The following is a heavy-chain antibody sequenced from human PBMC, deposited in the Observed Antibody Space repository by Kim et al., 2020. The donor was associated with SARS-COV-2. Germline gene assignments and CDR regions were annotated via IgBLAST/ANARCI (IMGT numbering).Heavy chain of an antibody. D-gene: IGHD3-3*01. CDR2: INAGNGNT. CDR1: GYTFTSYA. V-gene: IGHV1-3*01. Sequence: ASVKVSCKASGYTFTSYAMHWVRQAPGQRLEWMGWINAGNGNTKYSQKFQGRVTITRDTSASTAYMELSSLRSEDTAVYYCATAFDDFWSGYLYYWGQGTLVTVSS. J-gene: IGHJ4*02. CDR3: ATAFDDFWSGYLYY.